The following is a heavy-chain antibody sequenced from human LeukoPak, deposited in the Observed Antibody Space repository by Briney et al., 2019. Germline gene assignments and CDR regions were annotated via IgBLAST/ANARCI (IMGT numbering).Heavy chain of an antibody. J-gene: IGHJ6*02. D-gene: IGHD6-13*01. Sequence: ASVKVSCKASGYTFTSYDINWVRQATGQGLEWVGWMNPNSGNTGYAQKFQGRVTMTRNTSISTAYMELSSLRSEDTAVYYCAVIRYSSSWYYYYYYGMDVWGQGTTVTVSS. CDR1: GYTFTSYD. CDR3: AVIRYSSSWYYYYYYGMDV. V-gene: IGHV1-8*01. CDR2: MNPNSGNT.